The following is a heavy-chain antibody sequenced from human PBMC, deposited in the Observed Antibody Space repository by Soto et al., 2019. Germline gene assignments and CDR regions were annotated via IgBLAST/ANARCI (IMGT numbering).Heavy chain of an antibody. V-gene: IGHV3-23*01. CDR2: IYGNGGGS. CDR3: STDVRLGGYWELAH. D-gene: IGHD5-18*01. J-gene: IGHJ4*02. CDR1: GSTIGTYS. Sequence: PGGSLRLACAASGSTIGTYSMNWLRQAPGKELQWVSGIYGNGGGSFYADSVKGRFTISRDNSRNTLYLQMNSLRAEDTAVYYCSTDVRLGGYWELAHWAQGTLVTSSS.